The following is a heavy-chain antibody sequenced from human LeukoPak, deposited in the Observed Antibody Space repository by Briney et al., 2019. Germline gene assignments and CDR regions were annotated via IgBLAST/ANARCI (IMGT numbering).Heavy chain of an antibody. J-gene: IGHJ4*02. CDR1: GFTFADYG. CDR3: ARTHSSSEDY. D-gene: IGHD6-6*01. CDR2: ISRGGKTK. V-gene: IGHV3-11*04. Sequence: PGGSLRLSCATSGFTFADYGMTWVRQAPGKGLEWVSYISRGGKTKKYADSVKGRFTISRDNAKNSLFLQMDSLLAEDTAVYYCARTHSSSEDYWGQGTLVTVSS.